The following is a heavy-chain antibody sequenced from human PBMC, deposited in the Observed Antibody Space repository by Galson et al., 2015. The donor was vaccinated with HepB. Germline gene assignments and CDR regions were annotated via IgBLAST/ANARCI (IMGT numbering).Heavy chain of an antibody. CDR3: AKDQDGWELRGNDY. V-gene: IGHV3-23*01. D-gene: IGHD1-26*01. CDR1: GFTFSSYA. J-gene: IGHJ4*02. Sequence: SLRLSCAASGFTFSSYAMGWVRQAPGKGLEWVSAISGSGGSTYYADSVKGRFTISRDNSKNTLYLQMNSLRAEDTAVYYCAKDQDGWELRGNDYWGQGTLVTVSS. CDR2: ISGSGGST.